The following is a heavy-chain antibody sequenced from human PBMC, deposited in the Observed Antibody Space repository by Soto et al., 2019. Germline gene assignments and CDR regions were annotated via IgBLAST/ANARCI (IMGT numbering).Heavy chain of an antibody. D-gene: IGHD5-12*01. CDR1: GGSISSGGYY. Sequence: PSETLSLTCTVSGGSISSGGYYWSWIRQHTGKGLEWIGYIYYSGSTYYNPSLKSRVTISVDTSKNQFSLKLSSVTAADTAVYYCAIAEYSGYDPSTYFDYWGQGTLVTVSS. V-gene: IGHV4-31*03. CDR3: AIAEYSGYDPSTYFDY. CDR2: IYYSGST. J-gene: IGHJ4*02.